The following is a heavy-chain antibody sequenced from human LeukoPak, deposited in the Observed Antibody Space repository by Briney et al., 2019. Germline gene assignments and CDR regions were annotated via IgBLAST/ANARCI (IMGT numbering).Heavy chain of an antibody. CDR2: IYYSGST. CDR3: ARHRYRRLSRAVFDF. D-gene: IGHD3-16*02. Sequence: SETLSLTCTVSGGSISSSSYYWGWIRQPPGKGLEWIVSIYYSGSTYYNPSLKSRFTISVDTSKNQFSLKLSSVTAADTAVYYCARHRYRRLSRAVFDFWGQGTLVTVSS. CDR1: GGSISSSSYY. V-gene: IGHV4-39*01. J-gene: IGHJ4*02.